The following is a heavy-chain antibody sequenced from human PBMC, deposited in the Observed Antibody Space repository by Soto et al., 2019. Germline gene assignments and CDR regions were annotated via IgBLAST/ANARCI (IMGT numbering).Heavy chain of an antibody. D-gene: IGHD6-6*01. V-gene: IGHV1-2*04. Sequence: ASVKVSCKASGYTFTGYYMHWVRQAPGQGLEWMGWINPNSGGTNYAQKFQGWVTMTRDTSISTAYMELSSLRSEDTAVYYCARDQTKQLVPYGMDVWGQGTTVTVSS. CDR3: ARDQTKQLVPYGMDV. CDR2: INPNSGGT. J-gene: IGHJ6*02. CDR1: GYTFTGYY.